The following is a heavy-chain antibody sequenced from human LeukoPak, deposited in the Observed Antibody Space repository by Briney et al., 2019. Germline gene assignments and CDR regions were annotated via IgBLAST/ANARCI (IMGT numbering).Heavy chain of an antibody. V-gene: IGHV3-21*01. CDR3: AKGGQRYDSSGYYYFDY. CDR2: ISSSSSYI. CDR1: GVTFSSYS. D-gene: IGHD3-22*01. J-gene: IGHJ4*02. Sequence: PGGSLRLSCAASGVTFSSYSMNWVRQAPGKGLEWVSSISSSSSYIYYADSVKGRFTISRDNAKNSLYLQMNSLRAEDTAVYYCAKGGQRYDSSGYYYFDYWGQGTLVTVSS.